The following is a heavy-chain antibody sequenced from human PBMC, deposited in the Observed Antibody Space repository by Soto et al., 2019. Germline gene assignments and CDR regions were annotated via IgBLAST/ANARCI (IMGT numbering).Heavy chain of an antibody. CDR1: GGSISSYY. Sequence: PSETLSLTCTVSGGSISSYYWSWIRQPPGKGLEWIGYIYYSGSTNYNPSLKSRVTISVDTSKNQFSLKLSSVTAADTAVYYCARRHCSSTSCYLDYYYMDVWGKGTTVTVSS. CDR3: ARRHCSSTSCYLDYYYMDV. V-gene: IGHV4-59*08. J-gene: IGHJ6*03. CDR2: IYYSGST. D-gene: IGHD2-2*01.